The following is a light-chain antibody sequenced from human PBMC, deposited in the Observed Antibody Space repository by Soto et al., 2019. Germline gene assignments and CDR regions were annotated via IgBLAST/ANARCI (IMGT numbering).Light chain of an antibody. CDR1: QSLDNY. J-gene: IGKJ4*01. CDR2: DAS. V-gene: IGKV3-11*01. CDR3: QRRGHWPS. Sequence: EIVLTQSPATLSLSPGERATLSCRASQSLDNYLAWYQHKPGQSPRLLIYDASTRATDIPARFSGSGSGTDFTLNSSSLEREDFAVYYCQRRGHWPSFGGGTKVDIK.